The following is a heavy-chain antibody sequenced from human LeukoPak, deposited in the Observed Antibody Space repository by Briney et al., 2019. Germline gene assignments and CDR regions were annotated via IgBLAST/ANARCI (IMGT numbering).Heavy chain of an antibody. V-gene: IGHV3-9*01. CDR3: ARGGGLDV. D-gene: IGHD3-16*01. Sequence: SLRLSCAGSGFIFNNYAMHWVRQPPGKGLEWVSGISWNSGSIDYADSVKGRFTISRDNAKNSLYLQMSNLRAEDTAVYFCARGGGLDVWGQGATVTVSS. CDR2: ISWNSGSI. CDR1: GFIFNNYA. J-gene: IGHJ6*02.